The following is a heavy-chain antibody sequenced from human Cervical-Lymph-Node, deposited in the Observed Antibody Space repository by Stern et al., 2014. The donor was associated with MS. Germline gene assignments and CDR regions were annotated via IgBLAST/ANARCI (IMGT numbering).Heavy chain of an antibody. CDR2: IYFRGNT. D-gene: IGHD3-9*01. V-gene: IGHV4-59*08. CDR1: GGSISSYY. CDR3: ARNFNILTGYFDS. Sequence: QLQLQESGPGLVKPSETLSLTCTVSGGSISSYYWNWIRQPPGKGLEWIGYIYFRGNTNYNPSLKSRVTMSIDTSKNQFSLRLNSVTAADTAVYYCARNFNILTGYFDSWGQGTLVTVSS. J-gene: IGHJ4*02.